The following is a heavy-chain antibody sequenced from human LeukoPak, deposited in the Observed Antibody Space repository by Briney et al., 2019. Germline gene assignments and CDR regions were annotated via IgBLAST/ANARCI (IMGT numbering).Heavy chain of an antibody. J-gene: IGHJ6*03. Sequence: SETLSLTCTVSGGSISSSSYYWGWTRQPPGKGLEWIGSIYYSGSTYYNPSLKSRVTISVDTSKNQFSLKLSSVTAADTAVYYCARDRFDDSSGYYYHYYYYMDVWGKGTTVTVSS. CDR3: ARDRFDDSSGYYYHYYYYMDV. V-gene: IGHV4-39*07. CDR1: GGSISSSSYY. CDR2: IYYSGST. D-gene: IGHD3-22*01.